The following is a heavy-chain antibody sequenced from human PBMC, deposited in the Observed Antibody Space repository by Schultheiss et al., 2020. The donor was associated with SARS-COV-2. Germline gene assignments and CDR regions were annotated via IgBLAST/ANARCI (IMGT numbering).Heavy chain of an antibody. CDR2: ISGSGGST. V-gene: IGHV3-21*01. CDR1: GFTISSNY. CDR3: ARASWYFDL. J-gene: IGHJ2*01. Sequence: GGSLRLSCAASGFTISSNYIKCVRQAPGRGLEWVSAISGSGGSTYYADSVKGRFTISRDNAKNSLYLQMNSLRAEDTAVYYCARASWYFDLWGRGTLVTVSS.